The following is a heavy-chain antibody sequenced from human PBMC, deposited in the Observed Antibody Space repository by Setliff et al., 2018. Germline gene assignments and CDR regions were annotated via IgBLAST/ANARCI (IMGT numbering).Heavy chain of an antibody. Sequence: SETLSLTCTVSDDSFTSSRYFWGWIRQAPGSGLEWIGSISYSGAPYYNASVESRVTISIDTSRNQFSLELRSVTVADTATYYCVRPGGTTVVARHFDYWGSGILVTVSS. V-gene: IGHV4-39*01. CDR2: ISYSGAP. D-gene: IGHD2-15*01. CDR3: VRPGGTTVVARHFDY. J-gene: IGHJ4*01. CDR1: DDSFTSSRYF.